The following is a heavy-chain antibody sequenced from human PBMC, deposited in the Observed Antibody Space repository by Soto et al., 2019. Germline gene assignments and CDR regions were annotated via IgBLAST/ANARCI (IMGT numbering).Heavy chain of an antibody. Sequence: PWGSLRLSCAASGFTVSSNYMSWVRQAPGKGLEWVGRIKSKFDGETIDYAAPVKGRFTISRDDSKNIVYLQMNSLNTEDTAVYYCATGLLRYYAYWGHGTLVTVSS. CDR1: GFTVSSNY. V-gene: IGHV3-15*01. CDR2: IKSKFDGETI. D-gene: IGHD3-9*01. J-gene: IGHJ4*01. CDR3: ATGLLRYYAY.